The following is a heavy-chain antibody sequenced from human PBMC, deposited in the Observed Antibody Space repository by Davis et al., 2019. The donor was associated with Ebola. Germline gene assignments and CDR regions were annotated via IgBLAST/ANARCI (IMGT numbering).Heavy chain of an antibody. CDR1: GYSFTNYW. D-gene: IGHD1-26*01. J-gene: IGHJ6*02. CDR2: IYPGDSDT. Sequence: GESLKISCQGSGYSFTNYWIVWVRQLPGKGLEWMGIIYPGDSDTTYSPSFQGQVTISADKSISTAYLQWSSLRAEDTAVYYCVKDIGESYLYGLDVWGQGTTVSVSS. V-gene: IGHV5-51*01. CDR3: VKDIGESYLYGLDV.